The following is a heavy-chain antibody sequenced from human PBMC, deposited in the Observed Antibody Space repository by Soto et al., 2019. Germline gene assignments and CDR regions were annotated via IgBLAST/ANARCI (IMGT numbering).Heavy chain of an antibody. J-gene: IGHJ4*02. D-gene: IGHD3-22*01. Sequence: EVQLLESGGGLVQTGGSLRLSCAASRFTFSKYAMNWVRQAPGKGLEWVSTISGSGGSPQYADSVKGRLTMSRDNSRNTLYLQRHRLRAEVTAVYYCAKATYDDDSSCYYRVYFAYWGQGTLVTVSS. V-gene: IGHV3-23*01. CDR1: RFTFSKYA. CDR2: ISGSGGSP. CDR3: AKATYDDDSSCYYRVYFAY.